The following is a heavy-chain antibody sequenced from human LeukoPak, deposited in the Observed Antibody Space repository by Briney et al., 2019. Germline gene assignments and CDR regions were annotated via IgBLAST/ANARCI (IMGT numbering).Heavy chain of an antibody. CDR3: ARDSSGPAF. D-gene: IGHD3-22*01. CDR1: GFSFNTYA. Sequence: GGSLRLSRAASGFSFNTYAMSWVRQAPGKGLEWVSVIYRDGGTFYSDSVKGRFTISRDYSKNTLYLQMNSLRVDDTAVYYCARDSSGPAFWGQGTLVTVSS. V-gene: IGHV3-23*03. CDR2: IYRDGGT. J-gene: IGHJ4*02.